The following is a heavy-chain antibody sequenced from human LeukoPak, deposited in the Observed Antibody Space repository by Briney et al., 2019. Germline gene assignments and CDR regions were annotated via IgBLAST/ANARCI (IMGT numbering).Heavy chain of an antibody. CDR2: IYYSGST. D-gene: IGHD6-6*01. V-gene: IGHV4-59*01. J-gene: IGHJ3*02. CDR3: ARGLRNRSSGTRFDVFDI. Sequence: SETLSLTCTVSGASISNYYWTWIRQPPGKGLEWIGYIYYSGSTNYRPSLKSRVTISVDTSKTQVSLRLRSVTAADTAVYYCARGLRNRSSGTRFDVFDIWGQGTMVTVSS. CDR1: GASISNYY.